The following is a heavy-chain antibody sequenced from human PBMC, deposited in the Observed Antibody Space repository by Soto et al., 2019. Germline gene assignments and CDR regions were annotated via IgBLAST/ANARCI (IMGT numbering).Heavy chain of an antibody. CDR3: ARGRYGDY. D-gene: IGHD1-1*01. CDR2: ISAHNGNT. Sequence: VHLVQSGAEVKKPGASVKVSCKGSGYAFTTYGITWVRPAPGQGLEWMGWISAHNGNTNYAQKLQGRVTVTRDTSTSTAYMELRSLRSDDTAVYYCARGRYGDYWGQGALVTVSS. CDR1: GYAFTTYG. V-gene: IGHV1-18*01. J-gene: IGHJ4*02.